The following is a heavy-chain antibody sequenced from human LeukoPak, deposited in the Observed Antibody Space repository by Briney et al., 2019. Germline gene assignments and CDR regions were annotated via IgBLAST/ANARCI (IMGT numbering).Heavy chain of an antibody. Sequence: ASVKVSCKASGYTFTSYGISWVRQAPGQGLEWRGWSSAYNGNTNYAQKLQGRVTMTTDTSTSTAYMELRSLRSDDTAVYYCARVAGIAAAGTGGDAFDIWGQGTMVTVSS. V-gene: IGHV1-18*01. CDR3: ARVAGIAAAGTGGDAFDI. CDR1: GYTFTSYG. CDR2: SSAYNGNT. J-gene: IGHJ3*02. D-gene: IGHD6-13*01.